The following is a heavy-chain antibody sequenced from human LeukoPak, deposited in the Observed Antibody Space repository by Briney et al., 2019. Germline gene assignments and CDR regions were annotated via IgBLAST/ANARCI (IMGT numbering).Heavy chain of an antibody. J-gene: IGHJ6*02. V-gene: IGHV1-2*02. D-gene: IGHD2-2*01. CDR2: INPNSGGT. CDR3: ARGYCRSTSCHEPPLYGMDV. CDR1: GYTFTGNY. Sequence: ASVKVSCKASGYTFTGNYIHWVRQAPGQGLGWMGWINPNSGGTNYAQSFQGRVTVTSDTSISTAYMELSRLRSDDTAVYYCARGYCRSTSCHEPPLYGMDVWGQGTTVTVS.